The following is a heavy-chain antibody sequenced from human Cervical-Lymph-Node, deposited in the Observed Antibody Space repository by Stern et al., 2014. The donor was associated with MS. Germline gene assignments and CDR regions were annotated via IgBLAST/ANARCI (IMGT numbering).Heavy chain of an antibody. J-gene: IGHJ4*02. D-gene: IGHD3-10*01. Sequence: ESGPVLVKPTETLMLTCTVSGFSLSNGRMGVSWIRQPPGKALEWLAHIFSNDERSYITSLKSRLTISKDTSRSQVVLTMTNMDPVDTATYFCARILYDGAYRGDYWGQGILVTVSS. V-gene: IGHV2-26*01. CDR1: GFSLSNGRMG. CDR2: IFSNDER. CDR3: ARILYDGAYRGDY.